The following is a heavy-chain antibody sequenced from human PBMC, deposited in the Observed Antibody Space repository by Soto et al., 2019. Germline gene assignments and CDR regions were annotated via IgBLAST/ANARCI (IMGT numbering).Heavy chain of an antibody. CDR2: IYYSGST. CDR1: GCSISSGGYY. D-gene: IGHD2-2*01. J-gene: IGHJ4*02. CDR3: ASLSLRTSCYDY. V-gene: IGHV4-31*03. Sequence: PSETLSNTCTVSGCSISSGGYYWSWIRQHPGKGLEWIGYIYYSGSTYYNPSLKSRVTISVDTSKNQFSLKLSSVTAADTAVYYCASLSLRTSCYDYWGQGTLVTVSS.